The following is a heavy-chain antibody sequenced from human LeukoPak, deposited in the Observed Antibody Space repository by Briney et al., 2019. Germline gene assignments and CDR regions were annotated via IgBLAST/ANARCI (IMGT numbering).Heavy chain of an antibody. CDR1: GGSFSGYY. Sequence: SETLSLTCAVYGGSFSGYYWSWIRQPPGKGLEWIGEINHSGSTNYNPSLKSRVTISVDTSKNQFSLKLSSVTAADTAVYYCAREGYCSGGSCYTPRRWFDPWGQGTLVTVSS. J-gene: IGHJ5*02. CDR2: INHSGST. CDR3: AREGYCSGGSCYTPRRWFDP. D-gene: IGHD2-15*01. V-gene: IGHV4-34*01.